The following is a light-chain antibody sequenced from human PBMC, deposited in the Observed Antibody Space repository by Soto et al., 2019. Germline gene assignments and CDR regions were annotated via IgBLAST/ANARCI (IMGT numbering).Light chain of an antibody. V-gene: IGKV3-15*01. Sequence: EIVLTQSPATLSLSPVSRATLSCRASQTISANLAWYQQRPGQAPRLLIYGASTRATGIPARFSGSGSGTEFTLTISSLHSEDFAVYYCQQYNNWPPLTFGGGTKVDIK. J-gene: IGKJ4*01. CDR2: GAS. CDR1: QTISAN. CDR3: QQYNNWPPLT.